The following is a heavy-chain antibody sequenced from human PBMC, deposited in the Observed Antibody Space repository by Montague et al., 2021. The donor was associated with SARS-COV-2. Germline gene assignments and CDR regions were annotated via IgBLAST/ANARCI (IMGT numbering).Heavy chain of an antibody. D-gene: IGHD4-23*01. CDR1: GGSISSNLFY. J-gene: IGHJ2*01. V-gene: IGHV4-39*01. CDR2: ISYTGST. Sequence: SETLSLTCTVSGGSISSNLFYWGWIRQTPGKALEWIGDISYTGSTYYNPSLKSRVTVAVDTSTNQFSLRLSSLTAADTAMYYCARHVDHCGGQCRIWYFDLWGRGSLVTVSS. CDR3: ARHVDHCGGQCRIWYFDL.